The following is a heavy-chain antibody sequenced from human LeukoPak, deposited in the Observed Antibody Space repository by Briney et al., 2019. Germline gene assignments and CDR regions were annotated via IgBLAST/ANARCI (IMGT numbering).Heavy chain of an antibody. Sequence: LSGGSLRLSCAASGFTFSNYRMSWVRQAPGKGPEWMGNIKEDGSETYYVDSVKGRFTISRDNAQNSLYLHMHSLRVEDTAVYYCARDPYVSNFDYWGQGTLVTVSS. CDR2: IKEDGSET. J-gene: IGHJ4*02. V-gene: IGHV3-7*03. CDR1: GFTFSNYR. D-gene: IGHD3-10*02. CDR3: ARDPYVSNFDY.